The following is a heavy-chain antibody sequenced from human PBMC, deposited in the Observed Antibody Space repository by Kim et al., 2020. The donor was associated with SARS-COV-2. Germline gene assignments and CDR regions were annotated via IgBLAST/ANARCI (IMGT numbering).Heavy chain of an antibody. J-gene: IGHJ5*02. CDR3: ARDQNENSSGYRYNWFDP. V-gene: IGHV1-69*13. CDR1: GGTFSSYA. D-gene: IGHD3-22*01. CDR2: IIPIFGTA. Sequence: SVKVSCKASGGTFSSYAISWVRQAPGQGLEWMGGIIPIFGTANYAQKFQGRVTITADESTSTAYMELSSLRSEDTAVYYCARDQNENSSGYRYNWFDPWGQGTLVTVSS.